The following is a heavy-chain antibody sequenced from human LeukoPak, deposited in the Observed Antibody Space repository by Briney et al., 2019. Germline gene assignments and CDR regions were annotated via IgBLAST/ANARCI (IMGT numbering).Heavy chain of an antibody. V-gene: IGHV1-2*02. CDR2: INPNSGGT. Sequence: ASVKVSCKASGYTFSNFDINWVRQAPGQGLEWMGWINPNSGGTNYAQKFQGRVTMTRDTSISTAYMELSRLRSDDTAVYYCARVDYDSWDAFDIWGQGTMVTVSS. D-gene: IGHD3-22*01. J-gene: IGHJ3*02. CDR1: GYTFSNFD. CDR3: ARVDYDSWDAFDI.